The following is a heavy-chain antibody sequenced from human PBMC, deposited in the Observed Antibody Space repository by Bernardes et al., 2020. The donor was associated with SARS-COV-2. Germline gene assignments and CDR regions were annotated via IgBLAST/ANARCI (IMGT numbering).Heavy chain of an antibody. CDR1: GLSNYW. CDR2: IGGRGDST. V-gene: IGHV3-23*01. CDR3: ARRSAGTPDY. Sequence: GGSLRLSCVAPGLSNYWMHWVRQAPGKGLEWVSAIGGRGDSTDYADSVKGRFTISRDNSKNALYLHMNSLRAEDTAVYYCARRSAGTPDYWGQGTLVTVSS. J-gene: IGHJ4*02. D-gene: IGHD6-19*01.